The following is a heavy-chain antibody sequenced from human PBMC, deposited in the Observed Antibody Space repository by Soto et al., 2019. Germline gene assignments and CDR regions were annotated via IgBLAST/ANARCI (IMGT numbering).Heavy chain of an antibody. CDR3: ARELVGHSPGGFDY. J-gene: IGHJ4*02. V-gene: IGHV3-53*04. D-gene: IGHD2-15*01. CDR1: GFTVSSNY. Sequence: EVQLVESGGGLVQPGGSLRLSCAASGFTVSSNYMSWVRQAPGKGLEWVSVIYSGGSTYYADSVKGRFTISRHNSKNTLYLQMNSLRAEDTAVYYCARELVGHSPGGFDYWGQGTLVTVSS. CDR2: IYSGGST.